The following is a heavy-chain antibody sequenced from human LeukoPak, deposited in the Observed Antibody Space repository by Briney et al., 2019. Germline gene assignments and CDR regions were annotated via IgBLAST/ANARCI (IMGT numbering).Heavy chain of an antibody. CDR1: GFTFDSYA. CDR2: ISGNGVGT. V-gene: IGHV3-23*01. CDR3: AKRGSTTYHFDS. Sequence: PGGSLRLSCAASGFTFDSYAMTWVRQAPGEGLEWVSAISGNGVGTYYADSVKGRFTISRDNSKNSLNLRMNSLRVEDTAVYYCAKRGSTTYHFDSWGQGTLVTVSS. D-gene: IGHD2-2*01. J-gene: IGHJ4*02.